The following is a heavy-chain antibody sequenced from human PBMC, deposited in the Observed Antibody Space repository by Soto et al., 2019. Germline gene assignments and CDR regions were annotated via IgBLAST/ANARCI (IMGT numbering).Heavy chain of an antibody. CDR2: INHSGST. V-gene: IGHV4-34*01. Sequence: SETLSLSCAVYGGSFSGYYWSGIRQPPGKGLEWSGEINHSGSTNYKPSLKSRVTISVDTSKNQFSLKLSSVTAADTAVYYCARNPWQPPGSRLTIFGVVIRDLDYWGQGTLVTVSS. CDR1: GGSFSGYY. J-gene: IGHJ4*02. D-gene: IGHD3-3*01. CDR3: ARNPWQPPGSRLTIFGVVIRDLDY.